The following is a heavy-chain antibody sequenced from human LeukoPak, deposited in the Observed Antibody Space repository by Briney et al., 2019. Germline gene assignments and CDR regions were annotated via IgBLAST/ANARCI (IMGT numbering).Heavy chain of an antibody. V-gene: IGHV1-2*02. CDR2: INPNSGGT. J-gene: IGHJ4*02. D-gene: IGHD6-13*01. CDR1: GYTFSGYY. Sequence: ASVKVSCKASGYTFSGYYMHWVRQAPGQGLEWMGWINPNSGGTNYAQKFQGRVTMTRDTSFSTAYMHLIRVRSDDTAVYYCVRGFSSSFVFDYWGQGTLVTVSS. CDR3: VRGFSSSFVFDY.